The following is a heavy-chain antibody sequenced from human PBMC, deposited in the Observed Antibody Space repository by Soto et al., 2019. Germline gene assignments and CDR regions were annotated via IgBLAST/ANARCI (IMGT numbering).Heavy chain of an antibody. CDR2: IYYSGST. J-gene: IGHJ4*02. D-gene: IGHD6-13*01. CDR3: ASSSSSWSYLDY. CDR1: GGSISSVGYY. V-gene: IGHV4-31*02. Sequence: SETLSLTCTVSGGSISSVGYYWSWIRQHPGKGLEWIGYIYYSGSTYYNPSLKSRVTISVDTSKNQFSLKLSSVTAADTAVYYCASSSSSWSYLDYWGQGTLVTVSS.